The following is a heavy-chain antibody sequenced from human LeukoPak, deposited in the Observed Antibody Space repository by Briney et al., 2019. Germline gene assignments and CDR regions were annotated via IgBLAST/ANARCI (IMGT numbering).Heavy chain of an antibody. J-gene: IGHJ6*04. CDR1: GGSISSYY. CDR2: IYYSGST. V-gene: IGHV4-59*01. CDR3: ARAKTLYCSSTSCHYYYGMDV. Sequence: SETLSLTCTVSGGSISSYYWSWIRQPPGKGLEWIGYIYYSGSTNYNPSLRSRVTISVDTSKNQISLKLSSVTAADTAVYYCARAKTLYCSSTSCHYYYGMDVWGKGTTVTVSS. D-gene: IGHD2-2*01.